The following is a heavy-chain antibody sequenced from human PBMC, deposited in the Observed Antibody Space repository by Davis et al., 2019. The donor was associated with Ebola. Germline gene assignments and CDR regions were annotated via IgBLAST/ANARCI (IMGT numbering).Heavy chain of an antibody. CDR2: IIPIFGTA. CDR3: ARGPNSGTYFGLFDY. V-gene: IGHV1-69*13. CDR1: GGTFSSYA. Sequence: AASVKVSCKASGGTFSSYAISWVRQAPGQGLEWMGGIIPIFGTANYAQKFQGRVTITADEYTSTAYMELSSLRSEDTAVYYCARGPNSGTYFGLFDYWGQGTLVTVSS. D-gene: IGHD1-26*01. J-gene: IGHJ4*02.